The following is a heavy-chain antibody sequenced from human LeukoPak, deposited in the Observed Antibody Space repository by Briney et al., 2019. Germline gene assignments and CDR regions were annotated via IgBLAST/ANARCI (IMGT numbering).Heavy chain of an antibody. CDR2: ISYDGSKK. J-gene: IGHJ4*02. Sequence: GGSLRLSCAASGFTLRYYGMHWVRQAPGKGLEWVAFISYDGSKKYYADSVKGRFTISRDNSKNTLYLQMNSLRAEDTAVYYCARDLAEYSSGWYVDYWGQGTLVTVSS. CDR1: GFTLRYYG. D-gene: IGHD6-19*01. CDR3: ARDLAEYSSGWYVDY. V-gene: IGHV3-30*03.